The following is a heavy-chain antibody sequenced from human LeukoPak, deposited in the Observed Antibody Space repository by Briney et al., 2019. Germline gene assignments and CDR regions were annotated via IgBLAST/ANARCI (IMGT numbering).Heavy chain of an antibody. CDR1: GFTFSSYA. J-gene: IGHJ6*03. CDR2: ISVSGGST. CDR3: AKAPNPTIFGVVPTPYYMDV. V-gene: IGHV3-23*01. Sequence: GGSLRLSCAASGFTFSSYAMSWVREAPGKGLEWVSAISVSGGSTYYADSVKGRFTISRDNSKNRLYLQMNSLRAEDTAVYYCAKAPNPTIFGVVPTPYYMDVWGKGTTVTVSS. D-gene: IGHD3-3*01.